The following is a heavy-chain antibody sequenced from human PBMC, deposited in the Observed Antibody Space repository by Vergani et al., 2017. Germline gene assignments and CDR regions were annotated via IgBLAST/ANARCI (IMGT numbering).Heavy chain of an antibody. CDR3: AKDRTYYDFWSGYYHYYYGMDV. J-gene: IGHJ6*02. Sequence: EVQLVESGGGLVQPGGSLRLSCAASGFTFSSYAMSWVRQAPGKGLEWVSAISGSGGSTYYADSVKGRFTISRDNSKNTLYLQMNSLRAEDTAVYYCAKDRTYYDFWSGYYHYYYGMDVWGQGTTVTVSS. CDR2: ISGSGGST. D-gene: IGHD3-3*01. V-gene: IGHV3-23*04. CDR1: GFTFSSYA.